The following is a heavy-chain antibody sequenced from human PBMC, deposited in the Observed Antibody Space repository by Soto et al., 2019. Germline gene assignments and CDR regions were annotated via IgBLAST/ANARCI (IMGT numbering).Heavy chain of an antibody. D-gene: IGHD2-15*01. J-gene: IGHJ5*02. CDR3: ARGHSYAYWLDP. Sequence: QVQLVQSGAEVKKPGSSVKVSCKASGGTFSSYSINWVRQAPGQGLEWMGRIIPLFGAANYAQKSQGRITCTADASTTPAYTELSTLRPDHMAVYDCARGHSYAYWLDPWGQGTLVTVSS. CDR1: GGTFSSYS. V-gene: IGHV1-69*15. CDR2: IIPLFGAA.